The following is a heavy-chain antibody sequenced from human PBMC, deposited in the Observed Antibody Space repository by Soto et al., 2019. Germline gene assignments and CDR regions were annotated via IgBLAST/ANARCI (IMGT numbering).Heavy chain of an antibody. CDR1: GGAINNYY. Sequence: QVHFQESGPGLVKPSETLSLTCTVSGGAINNYYCNWVRQPPGKGLEWIGSIHYSGTTPYNPSLESRVTISADRVKNQFSLKLNSVTAADTAGYYCARDTYGMDVCGRGTTVTVSS. CDR2: IHYSGTT. V-gene: IGHV4-59*01. J-gene: IGHJ6*02. CDR3: ARDTYGMDV.